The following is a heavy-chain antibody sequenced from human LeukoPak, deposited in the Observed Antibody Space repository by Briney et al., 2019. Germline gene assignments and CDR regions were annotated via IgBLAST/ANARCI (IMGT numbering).Heavy chain of an antibody. CDR2: INIGGTNT. J-gene: IGHJ5*02. CDR3: ATDGAGFDT. V-gene: IGHV3-11*01. Sequence: GGSLRLSCAASGFTFNDYYMSWIRQAPGKGLEWPSYINIGGTNTHYADSVKGRFTISRDNAKKSLYLEMDNLRAEDTAVYYCATDGAGFDTWGQGVLVTVSS. CDR1: GFTFNDYY.